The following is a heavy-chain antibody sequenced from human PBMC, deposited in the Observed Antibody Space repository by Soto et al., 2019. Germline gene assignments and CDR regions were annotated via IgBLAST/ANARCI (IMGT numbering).Heavy chain of an antibody. CDR1: GFTFSNYP. D-gene: IGHD6-19*01. Sequence: VQLLESGGGLVQRGGSLRLSCAASGFTFSNYPMSWVRQAPGKGLEWVSYITSSGATTSYADSVRGRFAISRDKNSLFLEMNSLRGEDTAVYFCASLAVSGHSDYWGQGTLVTVSS. V-gene: IGHV3-11*01. CDR3: ASLAVSGHSDY. CDR2: ITSSGATT. J-gene: IGHJ4*02.